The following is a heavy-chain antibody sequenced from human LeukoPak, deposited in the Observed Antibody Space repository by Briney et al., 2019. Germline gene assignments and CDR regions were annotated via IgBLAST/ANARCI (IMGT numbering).Heavy chain of an antibody. D-gene: IGHD6-13*01. CDR3: ASYIPPAAGDDY. J-gene: IGHJ4*02. CDR2: INPNSGGT. Sequence: ASVKVSCKASGYTFTGYYMHWVRQAPGQGLEWMGRINPNSGGTNYAQKFQGRVTMTRDKSISTAYMELSRLRSEDTAVYYCASYIPPAAGDDYWGQGTLVTVSS. CDR1: GYTFTGYY. V-gene: IGHV1-2*06.